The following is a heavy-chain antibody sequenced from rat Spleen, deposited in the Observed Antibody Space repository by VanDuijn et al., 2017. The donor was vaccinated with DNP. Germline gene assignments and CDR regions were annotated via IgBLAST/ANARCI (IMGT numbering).Heavy chain of an antibody. CDR3: ATLDWAESPFDY. CDR1: GFTFSNYD. Sequence: EVQLVESGGGLVQPGRSMKLSCAASGFTFSNYDMAWVRQAPKKGLEWVATISYDGSRTYYRDSVKGRFTISRDNAKSTLYLQMDSLRSEDTATYYCATLDWAESPFDYWGQGVMVTVSS. J-gene: IGHJ2*01. V-gene: IGHV5-7*01. CDR2: ISYDGSRT. D-gene: IGHD5-1*01.